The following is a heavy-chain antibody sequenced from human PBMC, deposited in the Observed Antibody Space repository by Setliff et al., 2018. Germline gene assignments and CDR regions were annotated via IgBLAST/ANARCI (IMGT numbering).Heavy chain of an antibody. D-gene: IGHD6-19*01. V-gene: IGHV4-61*09. CDR2: VYVGGNT. J-gene: IGHJ6*03. CDR3: ARHTKQWLSRGYYYYYYMDV. CDR1: GVSIANTASY. Sequence: TLSLTCNVSGVSIANTASYWSWIRQPAGKTLEWIGQVYVGGNTYYNPSLKSRVTISVDTSKNQFSLKLSSVTAADTAVYYCARHTKQWLSRGYYYYYYMDVWGKGTTVTVSS.